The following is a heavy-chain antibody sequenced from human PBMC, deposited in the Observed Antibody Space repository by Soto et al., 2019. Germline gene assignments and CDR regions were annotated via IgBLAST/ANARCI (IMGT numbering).Heavy chain of an antibody. CDR1: GYIFTDYY. D-gene: IGHD1-20*01. J-gene: IGHJ5*02. Sequence: GASVKVSCKASGYIFTDYYINWVRQAPGQGLEWMGLTNPSDGGTTYAHNFQGRVTMTRDTSTSTVYMEVSSLRSEDTAVFYCARADNRTQSTFDPRGQGPLVTV. V-gene: IGHV1-46*01. CDR3: ARADNRTQSTFDP. CDR2: TNPSDGGT.